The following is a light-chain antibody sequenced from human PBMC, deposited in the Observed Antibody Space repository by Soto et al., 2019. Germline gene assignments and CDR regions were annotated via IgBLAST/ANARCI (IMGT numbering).Light chain of an antibody. CDR3: SSYAGNNNVV. CDR1: SGDVGSYNY. J-gene: IGLJ2*01. CDR2: EVT. Sequence: QLVLTQPPSASGSPGQSVTISCTGTSGDVGSYNYVSWYQRLPGRAPKLVIYEVTKRPSGVPHRFSGSKSGNTASLTVSGLQAEDEADYYCSSYAGNNNVVFGGGTKVTVL. V-gene: IGLV2-8*01.